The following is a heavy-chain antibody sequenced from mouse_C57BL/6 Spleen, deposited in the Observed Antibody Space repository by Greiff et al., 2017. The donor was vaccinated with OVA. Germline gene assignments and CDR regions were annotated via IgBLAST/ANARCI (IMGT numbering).Heavy chain of an antibody. CDR2: IDPENGDT. D-gene: IGHD2-1*01. CDR3: TTSDLP. CDR1: GFTITDDY. Sequence: VQLKESGAELVRPGASVKLSCTASGFTITDDYMHWVKQRPEQGLEWIGWIDPENGDTEYASKFQGKATITADKSSNTAYLQLSSLTSEDTAVYYCTTSDLPWGQGTTLTVSS. J-gene: IGHJ2*01. V-gene: IGHV14-4*01.